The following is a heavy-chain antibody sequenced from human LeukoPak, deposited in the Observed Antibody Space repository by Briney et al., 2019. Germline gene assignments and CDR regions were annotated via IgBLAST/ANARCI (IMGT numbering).Heavy chain of an antibody. J-gene: IGHJ4*02. CDR3: TSDILTGYPFDY. Sequence: GGSLRLSCAASGFTFSSYAMSWVRQAPGKGLEWVGFIRSKAYGGTTEYAASVKGRFTISRDDSKSIAYLQMNSLKTEDTAVYYCTSDILTGYPFDYWGQGTLVTVSS. D-gene: IGHD3-9*01. CDR1: GFTFSSYA. V-gene: IGHV3-49*04. CDR2: IRSKAYGGTT.